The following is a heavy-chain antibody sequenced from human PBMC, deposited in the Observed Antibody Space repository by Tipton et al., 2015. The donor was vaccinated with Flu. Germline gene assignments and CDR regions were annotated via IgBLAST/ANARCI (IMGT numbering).Heavy chain of an antibody. Sequence: AVSGFTVGVTTNYMSWVRQAPGKGLEWVSLLYTGISTYHADSVKGRFTVSRDTSKNTVYLQMDSLTTDDTAVYYCARLGGSDNWPYYCDYWGQGTLVTVSS. V-gene: IGHV3-66*02. CDR2: LYTGIST. CDR1: GFTVGVTTNY. D-gene: IGHD1-1*01. CDR3: ARLGGSDNWPYYCDY. J-gene: IGHJ4*02.